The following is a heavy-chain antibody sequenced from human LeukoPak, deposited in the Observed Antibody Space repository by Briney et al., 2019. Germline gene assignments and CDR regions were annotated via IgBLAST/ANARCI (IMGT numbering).Heavy chain of an antibody. V-gene: IGHV3-23*01. CDR3: VKDRQVMWFGEGDC. D-gene: IGHD3-10*01. Sequence: GGSLRLSCAASGFPFSSYGMSWVRQAPGKGLEWVSFISGSGDSGISTYYADSVRGRFTISRDNSKNTLYLQMNSLRVEDTAVYYCVKDRQVMWFGEGDCWGQGTRVTVSS. CDR1: GFPFSSYG. J-gene: IGHJ4*02. CDR2: ISGSGDSGIST.